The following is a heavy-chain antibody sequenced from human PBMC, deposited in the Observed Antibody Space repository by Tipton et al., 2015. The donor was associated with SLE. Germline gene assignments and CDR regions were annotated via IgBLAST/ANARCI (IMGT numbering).Heavy chain of an antibody. CDR3: ARAGGTDY. J-gene: IGHJ4*02. CDR2: ISSSSSYI. Sequence: SLRLSCAASGFTFSSYSMNWVRQAPGKGLEGVSSISSSSSYIYYADSVKGRFTISREKAKNSLYLQMNSLRAGDTAVYYCARAGGTDYWGLGTLVTVSS. V-gene: IGHV3-21*01. CDR1: GFTFSSYS. D-gene: IGHD3-16*01.